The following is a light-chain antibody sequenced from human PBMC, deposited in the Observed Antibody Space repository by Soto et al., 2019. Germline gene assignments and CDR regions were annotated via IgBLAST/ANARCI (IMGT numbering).Light chain of an antibody. CDR3: QQYNNWQT. CDR1: QSVRSN. Sequence: EIVMTQSPATLSVSPGERATLSCRASQSVRSNLAWYHQRPGQAPSLLIYAASARATGIPARFSGSGSGTEFTLTISGLQSEDFGLYYCQQYNNWQTFGQGTKVDI. CDR2: AAS. J-gene: IGKJ1*01. V-gene: IGKV3-15*01.